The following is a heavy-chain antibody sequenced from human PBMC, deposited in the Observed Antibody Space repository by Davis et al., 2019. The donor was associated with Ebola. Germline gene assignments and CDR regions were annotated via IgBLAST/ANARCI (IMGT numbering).Heavy chain of an antibody. D-gene: IGHD5-18*01. CDR3: ARGGIQLWFEDYYYYGMDV. V-gene: IGHV4-34*01. J-gene: IGHJ6*02. Sequence: SETLSLTCTVSGGSISSYYWSWIRQPPGKGLEWIGEINHSGSTNYNPSLKSRVTISVDTSKNQFSLKLSSVTAADTAVYYCARGGIQLWFEDYYYYGMDVWGQGTTVTVSS. CDR1: GGSISSYY. CDR2: INHSGST.